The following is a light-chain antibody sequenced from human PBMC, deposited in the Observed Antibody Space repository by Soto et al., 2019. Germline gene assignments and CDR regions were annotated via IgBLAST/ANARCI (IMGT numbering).Light chain of an antibody. J-gene: IGKJ5*01. V-gene: IGKV1-39*01. CDR1: QSISSY. Sequence: TQMTQSPSSLSASVGDRVTITCRASQSISSYLNWYQQKPGKAPKLLIYGASSLQSGVPSRFSGSGSGTDFTLTISSLQPEDFATYYCQQSYSTPITFGQGTLLEV. CDR2: GAS. CDR3: QQSYSTPIT.